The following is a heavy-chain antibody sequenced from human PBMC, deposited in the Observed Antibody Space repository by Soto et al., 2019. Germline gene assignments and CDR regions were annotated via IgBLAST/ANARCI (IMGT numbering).Heavy chain of an antibody. CDR1: GFTFSSYG. CDR2: ISYDGSNK. J-gene: IGHJ4*02. V-gene: IGHV3-30*18. D-gene: IGHD3-3*01. Sequence: PGGSLRLSCAASGFTFSSYGMHWVRQAPGKGLEWVAVISYDGSNKYYADSVKGRFTISRDNSKNTLYLQMNSLRAEDTAVYYCAKADRAYYDFWSGYYNDYWGQGTLVTVS. CDR3: AKADRAYYDFWSGYYNDY.